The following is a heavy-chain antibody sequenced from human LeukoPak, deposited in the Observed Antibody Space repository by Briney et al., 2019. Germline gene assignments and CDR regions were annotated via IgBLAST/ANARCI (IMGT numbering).Heavy chain of an antibody. CDR3: ARAGYDILTLAPDPANDY. CDR1: GYTFIRYG. D-gene: IGHD3-9*01. CDR2: ITAYNGNT. V-gene: IGHV1-18*01. Sequence: AASVKVSCKASGYTFIRYGINWVRQAPGQGLEWMGWITAYNGNTNYAQKLQGRVTMTTDTSTSTAYMELRSLRSDDTAVYYCARAGYDILTLAPDPANDYWGQGTLVTVSS. J-gene: IGHJ4*02.